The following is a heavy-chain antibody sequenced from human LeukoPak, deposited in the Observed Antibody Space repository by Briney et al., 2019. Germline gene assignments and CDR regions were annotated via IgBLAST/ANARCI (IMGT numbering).Heavy chain of an antibody. J-gene: IGHJ6*02. D-gene: IGHD3-3*01. Sequence: GGSLRLSCAASGFTFTNSAMHWVRQAPGKGLEWVAVISFDENNKFYLDSVKGRFTISRDNSENTLYLQMSSLGPDDTAVYFCARGTDTKPFWSGYWMDVWGQGATVTVS. V-gene: IGHV3-30*03. CDR2: ISFDENNK. CDR1: GFTFTNSA. CDR3: ARGTDTKPFWSGYWMDV.